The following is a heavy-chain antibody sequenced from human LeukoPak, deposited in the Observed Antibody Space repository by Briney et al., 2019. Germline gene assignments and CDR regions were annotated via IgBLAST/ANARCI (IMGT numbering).Heavy chain of an antibody. CDR2: INPSGGST. Sequence: ASVKVSCKASGYTFTSYYMHWVRQAPGQGLEWMGIINPSGGSTSYAQKFQGRVTMTRNTSISTAYMELSSLRSEDTAVYYCARGRNGGNVDYWGQGTLVTVSS. CDR1: GYTFTSYY. CDR3: ARGRNGGNVDY. D-gene: IGHD4-23*01. J-gene: IGHJ4*02. V-gene: IGHV1-46*01.